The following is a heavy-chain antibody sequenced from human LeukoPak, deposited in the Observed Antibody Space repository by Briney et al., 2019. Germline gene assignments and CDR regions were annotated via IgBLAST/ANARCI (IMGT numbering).Heavy chain of an antibody. CDR1: GFTFSSYG. Sequence: GGSLTLSCAASGFTFSSYGMHWVRQAPGKGLEWVAVISYDGSNKYYADSVKGRFTISRDNSKNTLYLPMNSLRAEDTAVYYCAKARYSGYDTRGVVDYWGQGTLVSVSS. CDR2: ISYDGSNK. V-gene: IGHV3-30*18. D-gene: IGHD5-12*01. CDR3: AKARYSGYDTRGVVDY. J-gene: IGHJ4*02.